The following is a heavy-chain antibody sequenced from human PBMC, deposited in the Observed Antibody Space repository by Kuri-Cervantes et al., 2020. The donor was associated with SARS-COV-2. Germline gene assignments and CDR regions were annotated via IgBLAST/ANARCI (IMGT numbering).Heavy chain of an antibody. CDR1: GYSFTSYW. V-gene: IGHV5-51*01. CDR2: IYPGDSDT. CDR3: ARHNGSSWYFAFDI. Sequence: GASLKISWKGSGYSFTSYWIGWVRQMPGKRLEWMGIIYPGDSDTRYSPSFQGQVTISADKSISTAYLQCSSLKASDTAMYYCARHNGSSWYFAFDIWGQGTMVTVSS. D-gene: IGHD6-13*01. J-gene: IGHJ3*02.